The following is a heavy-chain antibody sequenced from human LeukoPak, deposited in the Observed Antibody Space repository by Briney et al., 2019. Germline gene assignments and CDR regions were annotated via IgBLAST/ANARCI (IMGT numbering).Heavy chain of an antibody. CDR1: GYSISSGYY. J-gene: IGHJ4*02. V-gene: IGHV4-38-2*02. CDR2: IYHSGST. Sequence: SETLSLTCAVSGYSISSGYYWGWIRQPPGKGLEWIGSIYHSGSTYYNPSLKSRVTISVDTSKNQFSPKLSSVTAADTAVYYCARDVDTAMVPYFDYWGQGTLVTVSS. CDR3: ARDVDTAMVPYFDY. D-gene: IGHD5-18*01.